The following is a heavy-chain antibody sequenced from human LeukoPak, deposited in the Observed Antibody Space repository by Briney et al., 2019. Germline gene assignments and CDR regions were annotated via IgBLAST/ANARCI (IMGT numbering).Heavy chain of an antibody. J-gene: IGHJ3*02. D-gene: IGHD3-22*01. V-gene: IGHV3-21*01. CDR2: ISSSSSYI. CDR1: GFTFSSYS. CDR3: ARNYYYDSSGYYWGCAFDI. Sequence: GGSLRLSCAASGFTFSSYSMNWVRQAPGKGLEWVSTISSSSSYIYYADSVKGRFTISRDNAKNSLYLQMNSLRAEDTAVYYCARNYYYDSSGYYWGCAFDIWGQGTMVTVSS.